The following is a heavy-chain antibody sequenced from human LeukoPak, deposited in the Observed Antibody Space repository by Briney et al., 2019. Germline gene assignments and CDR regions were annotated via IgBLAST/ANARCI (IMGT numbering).Heavy chain of an antibody. CDR1: GFTFISYA. J-gene: IGHJ4*02. Sequence: GGSLRLSCAASGFTFISYAMSWVRQAPGKGLEWVSAISCSGGSTSYSDSVKGRFTISRDNTKNTLYLQMNSLRAEDTAVYYCAKEWRCLQSGNYFDYWGQGTLVTVSS. V-gene: IGHV3-23*01. CDR3: AKEWRCLQSGNYFDY. D-gene: IGHD5-24*01. CDR2: ISCSGGST.